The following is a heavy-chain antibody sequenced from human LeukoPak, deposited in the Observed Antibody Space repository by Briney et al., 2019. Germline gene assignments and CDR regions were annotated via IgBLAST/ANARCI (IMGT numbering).Heavy chain of an antibody. Sequence: GGSLRLSCAASGFTFSSHGMHWVRQAPGKGLEWVAFIRYDGSNKYYADSVKGRFTFSRDNSKNTLYLQMNSLRAEDTAVYYCARDAKYYYGSRTYFFFEYWGQGTLLTVSS. CDR3: ARDAKYYYGSRTYFFFEY. CDR1: GFTFSSHG. V-gene: IGHV3-30*02. J-gene: IGHJ4*02. D-gene: IGHD3-10*01. CDR2: IRYDGSNK.